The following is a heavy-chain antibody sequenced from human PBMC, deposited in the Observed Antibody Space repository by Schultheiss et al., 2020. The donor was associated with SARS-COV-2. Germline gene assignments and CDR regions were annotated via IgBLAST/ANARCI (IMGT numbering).Heavy chain of an antibody. CDR3: AKGGHSLVGAIDY. D-gene: IGHD1-26*01. CDR2: ISGSGGST. J-gene: IGHJ4*02. CDR1: GFTFSSYA. Sequence: GESLKISCAASGFTFSSYAMSWVRQAPGKGLEWVSAISGSGGSTYYADSVKGRFTISRDNSKNTLYLQMNSLRAEDTAVYYCAKGGHSLVGAIDYWGQGTLVTVSS. V-gene: IGHV3-23*01.